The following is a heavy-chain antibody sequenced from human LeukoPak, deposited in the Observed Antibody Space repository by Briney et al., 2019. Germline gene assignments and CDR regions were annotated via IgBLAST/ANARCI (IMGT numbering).Heavy chain of an antibody. D-gene: IGHD6-19*01. CDR3: ARGSSGWFPLGHMDV. Sequence: PGGSLRLSCAASGFTVSSNYMSWVRQAPGKGLEWVSVIYSGGSTYYADSVKGRFTISRDNSKNTLYLQMNSLRAEDTAVYYCARGSSGWFPLGHMDVWGKGTTVTVSS. V-gene: IGHV3-53*01. CDR2: IYSGGST. J-gene: IGHJ6*03. CDR1: GFTVSSNY.